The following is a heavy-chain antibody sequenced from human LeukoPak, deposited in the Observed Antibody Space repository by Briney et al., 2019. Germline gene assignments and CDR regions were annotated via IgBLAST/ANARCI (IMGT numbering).Heavy chain of an antibody. CDR2: IRYDGSNK. Sequence: PPGGSLRLSCAASGFTFSSYGMHWVRQAPGKGLEWVAFIRYDGSNKYYADSVKGRFTISRDNSKNTLYLQMNSLRAEDTAVYYCAKDLGLEVGELLSGPDYWGQGTLVTVSS. J-gene: IGHJ4*02. D-gene: IGHD3-10*01. CDR3: AKDLGLEVGELLSGPDY. V-gene: IGHV3-30*02. CDR1: GFTFSSYG.